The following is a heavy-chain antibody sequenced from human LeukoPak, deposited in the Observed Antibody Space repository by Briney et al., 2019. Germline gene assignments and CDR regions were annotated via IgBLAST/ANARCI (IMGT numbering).Heavy chain of an antibody. J-gene: IGHJ3*02. D-gene: IGHD6-13*01. Sequence: SGSLTVSCAASGFTFSTYAMTWVRQAPGQGLEWVSGISEGGANTYYADSVKGRFTISRDNSQNMLYLQVNSLRDEDTAVYYCARGIAAAGTSSSDAFDIWGQGTVDPVSS. CDR1: GFTFSTYA. CDR3: ARGIAAAGTSSSDAFDI. V-gene: IGHV3-23*01. CDR2: ISEGGANT.